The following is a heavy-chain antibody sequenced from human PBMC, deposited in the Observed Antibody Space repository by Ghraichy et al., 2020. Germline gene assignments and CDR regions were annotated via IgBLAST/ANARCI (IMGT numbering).Heavy chain of an antibody. V-gene: IGHV3-30*04. CDR2: ISYDGSNK. CDR3: ARENGYSYGYYYYGMDV. CDR1: GFTFSSYA. J-gene: IGHJ6*02. D-gene: IGHD5-18*01. Sequence: GGSLRLSCAASGFTFSSYAMHWVRQAPGKGLEWVAVISYDGSNKYYADSVKGRFTISRDNSKNTLYLQMNRLRAEDTAVYYCARENGYSYGYYYYGMDVWGQGTTVTVSS.